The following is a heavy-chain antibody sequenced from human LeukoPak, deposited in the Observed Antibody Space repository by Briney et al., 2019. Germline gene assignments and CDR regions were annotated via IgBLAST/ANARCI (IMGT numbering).Heavy chain of an antibody. CDR1: GGSISSSSYY. Sequence: SETLSLTCTVSGGSISSSSYYWGWIRQPPGKGLEWIGSIYYSGSTYYNPSLKSRVTISVDTSKNQFSLKLSSVTAADTAVHYCARHVRGYSRRNYFDYWGQGTLVTVSS. J-gene: IGHJ4*02. V-gene: IGHV4-39*01. CDR2: IYYSGST. CDR3: ARHVRGYSRRNYFDY. D-gene: IGHD5-18*01.